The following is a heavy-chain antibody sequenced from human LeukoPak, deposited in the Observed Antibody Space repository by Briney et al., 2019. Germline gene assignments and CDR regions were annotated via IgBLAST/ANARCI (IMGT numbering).Heavy chain of an antibody. CDR1: GGSISSYY. Sequence: SETLSLTCTVSGGSISSYYWSWIRQPPGKGLERIGSIYYSGSTYYNPSLKSRVTISVDTSKNQFSLKLSSVTAADTAVYYCALDSSGYYPPCAFDIWGQGTMVTVSS. CDR3: ALDSSGYYPPCAFDI. D-gene: IGHD3-22*01. V-gene: IGHV4-39*07. J-gene: IGHJ3*02. CDR2: IYYSGST.